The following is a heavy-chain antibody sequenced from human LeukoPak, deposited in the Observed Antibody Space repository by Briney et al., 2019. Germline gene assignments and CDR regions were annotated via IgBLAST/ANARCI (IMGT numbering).Heavy chain of an antibody. CDR2: IYTSGST. CDR3: ASMRVRGVIITGAIDY. D-gene: IGHD3-10*01. V-gene: IGHV4-61*02. CDR1: GGSISSGSYY. Sequence: SQTLSLTCTVSGGSISSGSYYWSWIRQPAGKGLECIGRIYTSGSTNYNPSLKSRVTISVDTSKNQFSLKLSSVTAADTAVYYCASMRVRGVIITGAIDYWGQGTLVTVSS. J-gene: IGHJ4*02.